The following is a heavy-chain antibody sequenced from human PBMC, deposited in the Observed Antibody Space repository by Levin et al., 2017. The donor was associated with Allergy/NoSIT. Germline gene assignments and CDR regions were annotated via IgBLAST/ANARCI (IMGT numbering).Heavy chain of an antibody. J-gene: IGHJ4*02. D-gene: IGHD3-3*01. CDR2: ISYDGSNK. V-gene: IGHV3-30-3*01. Sequence: SCAASGFTFSSYAMHWVRQAPGKGLEWVAVISYDGSNKYYADSVKGRFTISRDNSKNTLYLQMNSLRAEDTAVYYCARGSGGSYFDYWGQGTLVTVSS. CDR3: ARGSGGSYFDY. CDR1: GFTFSSYA.